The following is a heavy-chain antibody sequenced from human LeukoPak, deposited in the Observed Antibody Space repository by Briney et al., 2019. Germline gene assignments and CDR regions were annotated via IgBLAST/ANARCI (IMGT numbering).Heavy chain of an antibody. CDR3: ARDPADIVVVPAAIKSRFDP. CDR1: GYTFTSYV. D-gene: IGHD2-2*01. CDR2: VSAYNGNT. Sequence: GAAVKVSFKAPGYTFTSYVIGWVRQAPGQGLEWVGWVSAYNGNTNYAQKLQGRVTMTTDTSTSTAFLELSSRRSDDTAVYYCARDPADIVVVPAAIKSRFDPWGQGTLVTVSS. V-gene: IGHV1-18*01. J-gene: IGHJ5*02.